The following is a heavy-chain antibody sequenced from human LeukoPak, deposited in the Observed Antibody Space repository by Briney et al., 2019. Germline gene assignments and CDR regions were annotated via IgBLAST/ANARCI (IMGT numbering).Heavy chain of an antibody. J-gene: IGHJ4*02. CDR3: ASPFDY. CDR1: GFTFNTYS. CDR2: ISSDSKTI. Sequence: PGGSLRLSCTASGFTFNTYSMNWVRQAPGKGLEWVSYISSDSKTIYYADSVEGRFTISRDNAKNSLYLQMDSLRAEDTAVYYCASPFDYWGQGTLVTVSS. V-gene: IGHV3-48*01.